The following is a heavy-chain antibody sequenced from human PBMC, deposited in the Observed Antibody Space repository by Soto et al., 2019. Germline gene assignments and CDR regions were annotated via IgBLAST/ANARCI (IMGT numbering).Heavy chain of an antibody. D-gene: IGHD3-10*01. CDR2: MTPISGDT. J-gene: IGHJ4*02. V-gene: IGHV1-8*02. Sequence: QVQLVQSGAEVKKPGASVKVSCKASGYTLTNYDINWVRQATGQGLEWVGWMTPISGDTGYAQNFQGRATMTRDTPRSTAYLELSSLTSEDTAVYYCARNLYNTGSFDHWGQGTLVTVSS. CDR3: ARNLYNTGSFDH. CDR1: GYTLTNYD.